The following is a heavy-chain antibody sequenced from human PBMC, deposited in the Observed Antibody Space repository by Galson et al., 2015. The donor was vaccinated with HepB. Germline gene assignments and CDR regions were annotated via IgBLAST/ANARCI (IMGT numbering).Heavy chain of an antibody. CDR1: GFTFSNAW. D-gene: IGHD6-19*01. V-gene: IGHV3-15*01. CDR2: IKSKTDGGTT. CDR3: TTAIAVAGKRRDY. Sequence: SLRLSCAASGFTFSNAWMSWVRQAPGKGLEWVGRIKSKTDGGTTDYAAPVKGRFTISRDDSKNTLYLQMNSLKTEDTAVYYCTTAIAVAGKRRDYWGQGTLVTVSS. J-gene: IGHJ4*02.